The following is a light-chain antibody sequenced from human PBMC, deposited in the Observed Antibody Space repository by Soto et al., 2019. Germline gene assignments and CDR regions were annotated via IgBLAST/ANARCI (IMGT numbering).Light chain of an antibody. CDR1: SSDVGGYNY. J-gene: IGLJ1*01. CDR3: SSYSSSSPLDV. CDR2: EVS. V-gene: IGLV2-14*01. Sequence: QSALTQPASVSGSPGQSITISCTGTSSDVGGYNYVSWYQQHPGKAPKLMIYEVSNRPSGVSNRFSGSKSGNTASLTISGLAAEDEADYYCSSYSSSSPLDVFGTGTTETVL.